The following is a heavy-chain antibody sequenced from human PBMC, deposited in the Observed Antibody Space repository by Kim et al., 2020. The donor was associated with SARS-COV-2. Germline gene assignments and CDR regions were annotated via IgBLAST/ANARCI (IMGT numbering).Heavy chain of an antibody. Sequence: NKYYAASVKGRFTISRDNSKNTLYLQMNSLRAEDTAVYYCAKGTMGNFDYWGQGTLVTVSS. CDR3: AKGTMGNFDY. J-gene: IGHJ4*02. CDR2: NK. V-gene: IGHV3-30*02. D-gene: IGHD3-10*01.